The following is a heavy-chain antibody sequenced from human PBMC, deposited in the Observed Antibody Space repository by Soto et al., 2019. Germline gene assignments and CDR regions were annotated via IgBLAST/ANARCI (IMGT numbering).Heavy chain of an antibody. D-gene: IGHD3-9*01. Sequence: QVQLVQSGAEVKKPGSSVKVSCKASGGTFSSYTISWVRQAPGQGLEWMGRIIPILGIANYAQKFQGRVTITADKSTXXAXMXXRSLRSEDTDVYYCARDRTLLRSFDWLPPAEYFQHWGQGTLVTVSS. CDR1: GGTFSSYT. J-gene: IGHJ1*01. V-gene: IGHV1-69*08. CDR2: IIPILGIA. CDR3: ARDRTLLRSFDWLPPAEYFQH.